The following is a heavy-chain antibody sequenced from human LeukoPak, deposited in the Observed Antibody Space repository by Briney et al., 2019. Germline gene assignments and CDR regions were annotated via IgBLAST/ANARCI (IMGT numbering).Heavy chain of an antibody. Sequence: PGGSLRLSCSASGFTFSSYAMHWVRQAPGKGLEYVSAISSNGGSTYYADSVKGRFTISRDNSKNTLYLQMSSLRAEDTAVYYCVKSGRPGCSSSWYDYWGQGTLVTVSS. CDR2: ISSNGGST. D-gene: IGHD6-13*01. CDR1: GFTFSSYA. CDR3: VKSGRPGCSSSWYDY. J-gene: IGHJ4*02. V-gene: IGHV3-64D*09.